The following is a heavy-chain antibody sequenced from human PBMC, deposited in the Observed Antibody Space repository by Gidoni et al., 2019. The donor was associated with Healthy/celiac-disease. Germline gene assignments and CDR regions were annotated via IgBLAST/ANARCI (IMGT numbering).Heavy chain of an antibody. J-gene: IGHJ6*02. Sequence: QGQLQESGPGLVKPSETLSLTCTVPGGSISTYYWSWIRQPAGKGLEWIGRINNSGSTNYSPSLKSRVTMSVNTSKNQFSLKLSSVTAADTAVYYCARGSYNWNYGMDVWGQGTTVTVSS. D-gene: IGHD1-20*01. CDR3: ARGSYNWNYGMDV. V-gene: IGHV4-4*07. CDR1: GGSISTYY. CDR2: INNSGST.